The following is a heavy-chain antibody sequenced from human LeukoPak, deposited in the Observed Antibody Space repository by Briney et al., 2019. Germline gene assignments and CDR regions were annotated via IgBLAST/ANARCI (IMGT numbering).Heavy chain of an antibody. J-gene: IGHJ4*02. CDR1: GFTFSSYW. D-gene: IGHD1-1*01. CDR2: IKQDGSEK. Sequence: GGSLRLSCAASGFTFSSYWMSWVRQAPGKGLEWVANIKQDGSEKYYVDSVKGRFTISRDNTKNTLYLQMNSLRAEDTAVYYCVRDLLYNGNSIPFDFWGQGTLVTVSS. CDR3: VRDLLYNGNSIPFDF. V-gene: IGHV3-7*01.